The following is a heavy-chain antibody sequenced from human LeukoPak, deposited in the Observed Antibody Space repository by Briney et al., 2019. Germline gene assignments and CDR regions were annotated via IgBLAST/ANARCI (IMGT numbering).Heavy chain of an antibody. J-gene: IGHJ4*02. CDR3: ARGRDIVLMVYASPSRYFDY. D-gene: IGHD2-8*01. Sequence: ASVKVSCKASGYTFTSYDSNWVRQATGQGLEWMGWMNPNSGNTGYAQKFQGRVTITRNTSISTAYMELSSLRSEDTAVYYCARGRDIVLMVYASPSRYFDYWGQGTLVTVSS. V-gene: IGHV1-8*01. CDR2: MNPNSGNT. CDR1: GYTFTSYD.